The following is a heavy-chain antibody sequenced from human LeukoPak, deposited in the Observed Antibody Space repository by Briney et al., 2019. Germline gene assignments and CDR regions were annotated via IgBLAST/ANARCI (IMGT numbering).Heavy chain of an antibody. V-gene: IGHV1-46*01. CDR2: INPSDGST. J-gene: IGHJ5*02. CDR1: GYTFTSYY. CDR3: ARARMDIVATSTPNWFDP. D-gene: IGHD5-12*01. Sequence: ASVKVSCKASGYTFTSYYMHWVRQAPGQGLEWMGIINPSDGSTSYAQKFQGRVTITADKSTSTAYMELSSLRSEDTAVYYCARARMDIVATSTPNWFDPWGQGTLVTVSS.